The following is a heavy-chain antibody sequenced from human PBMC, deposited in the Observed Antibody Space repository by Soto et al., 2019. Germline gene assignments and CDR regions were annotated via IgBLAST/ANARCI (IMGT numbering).Heavy chain of an antibody. V-gene: IGHV1-69*13. CDR2: IIPIFGIA. CDR1: GGTFSSYA. CDR3: ASYDYYDSSGYSNFDY. Sequence: SVKVSFKASGGTFSSYAISWVRQAPGQGLEWMGGIIPIFGIANYAQKFQGRVTITADESTSTAYMELSSLRSEDTAVYYCASYDYYDSSGYSNFDYWGQGTLVTVSS. J-gene: IGHJ4*02. D-gene: IGHD3-22*01.